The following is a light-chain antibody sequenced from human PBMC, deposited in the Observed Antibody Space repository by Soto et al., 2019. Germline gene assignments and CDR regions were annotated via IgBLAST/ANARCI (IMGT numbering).Light chain of an antibody. CDR1: SSDVGGYNY. Sequence: QSVLTQPASVSGSPGQSITISCTGTSSDVGGYNYVSWYQQHPGKAPKLMIYDVRNRPSGVSNRFSGSKSVNTASLTISGLQAEDEADYYCSSYITISTYVFGTGTKVT. CDR2: DVR. V-gene: IGLV2-14*01. J-gene: IGLJ1*01. CDR3: SSYITISTYV.